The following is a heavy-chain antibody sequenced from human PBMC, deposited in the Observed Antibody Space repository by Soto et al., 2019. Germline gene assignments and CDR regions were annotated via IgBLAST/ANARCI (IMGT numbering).Heavy chain of an antibody. Sequence: PGGSLRLSCAASGFTFSQYGFHWVRQSPGEGLEWVAVIWPGGQNRYSGDSVKGRFTISRDDSKNTVYLQLDSLRAEDTAIYYCARDSLGWPTDFDCWGQGALVTVSS. D-gene: IGHD3-3*01. CDR1: GFTFSQYG. CDR2: IWPGGQNR. J-gene: IGHJ4*02. V-gene: IGHV3-33*01. CDR3: ARDSLGWPTDFDC.